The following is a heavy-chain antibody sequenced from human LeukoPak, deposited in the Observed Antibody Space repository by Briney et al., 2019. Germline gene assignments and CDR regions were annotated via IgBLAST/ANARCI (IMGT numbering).Heavy chain of an antibody. V-gene: IGHV3-11*01. CDR3: ARVMTYYYDSSGYSDY. CDR1: RFTFSDYY. J-gene: IGHJ4*02. CDR2: ISSSGSTI. D-gene: IGHD3-22*01. Sequence: PGGSLRLSCAASRFTFSDYYMSLIRQAPGKGLEWVSYISSSGSTIYYADSVKGRFTISRDNAKNSLYLQMNSLRAEDTAVYYCARVMTYYYDSSGYSDYWGQGTLVTVSS.